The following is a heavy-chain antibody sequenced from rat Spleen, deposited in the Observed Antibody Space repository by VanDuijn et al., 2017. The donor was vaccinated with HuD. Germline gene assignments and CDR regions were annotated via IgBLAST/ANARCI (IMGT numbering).Heavy chain of an antibody. J-gene: IGHJ1*01. D-gene: IGHD2-2*01. CDR3: AGAGYLRDWYFD. V-gene: IGHV5-17*01. Sequence: EVQLVESDGGLVQPGRSLKLSCAASGFTFSDYAMAWVRQAPKKGLEWVATISYDGSSAYYRDSVKDRFTISRENTRDTLYLQMDSLRSEDTATYYCAGAGYLRDWYFD. CDR2: ISYDGSSA. CDR1: GFTFSDYA.